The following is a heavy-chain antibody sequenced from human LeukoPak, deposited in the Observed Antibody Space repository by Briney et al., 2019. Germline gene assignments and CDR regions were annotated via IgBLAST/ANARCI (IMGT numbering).Heavy chain of an antibody. CDR2: FDPEDGET. CDR1: GYTLTELS. Sequence: ASVKASCKVSGYTLTELSMHWVRQAPGKGLEWMGGFDPEDGETIYAQKFQGRVTMTEDTSTDTAYMELSSLRTEDTAVYYCATGTAMVRGVLDAFDIWGQGTMVTVSS. J-gene: IGHJ3*02. D-gene: IGHD3-10*01. CDR3: ATGTAMVRGVLDAFDI. V-gene: IGHV1-24*01.